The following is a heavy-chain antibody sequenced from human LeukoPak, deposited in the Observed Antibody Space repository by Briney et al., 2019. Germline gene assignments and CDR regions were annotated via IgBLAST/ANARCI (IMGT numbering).Heavy chain of an antibody. CDR3: ARDLGQYYDTSDNWFDP. J-gene: IGHJ5*02. D-gene: IGHD3-22*01. CDR1: GFTFSNYW. V-gene: IGHV3-74*01. CDR2: INSDGINT. Sequence: GGSLRLSCAASGFTFSNYWMHWVCQAPGKGLVWVTRINSDGINTSYADSVKGRFTISRDNAKNTLNLQMNSLRAEDTAVYYCARDLGQYYDTSDNWFDPWGQGTLVTVSS.